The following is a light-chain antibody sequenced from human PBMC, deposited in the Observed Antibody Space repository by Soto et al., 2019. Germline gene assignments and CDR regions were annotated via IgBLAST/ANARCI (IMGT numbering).Light chain of an antibody. CDR1: ASDIGGYTF. V-gene: IGLV2-8*01. CDR3: SAHGGTNPYV. Sequence: QSALTQPPSASGSPGQSVAISCTGTASDIGGYTFVSWYQQHPGKAPKLLIYDVNKRPSGVPDRFSGSTSGNTASLTVSGLQAEYEADYYCSAHGGTNPYVFGTGTKVTVL. J-gene: IGLJ1*01. CDR2: DVN.